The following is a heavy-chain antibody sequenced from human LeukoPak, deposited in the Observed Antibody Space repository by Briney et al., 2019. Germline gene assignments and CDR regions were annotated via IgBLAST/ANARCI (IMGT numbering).Heavy chain of an antibody. J-gene: IGHJ5*02. CDR3: ARDAVVEVGMLPTDSWFDP. D-gene: IGHD2-15*01. CDR2: INPSDGST. V-gene: IGHV1-46*01. Sequence: ASVKLACKATGYSFTTYYIHWMRQAPGRGLEWMGIINPSDGSTSSAQKFQGRVTMTSDTSTSTVYMELSSLTYDDTAVYYCARDAVVEVGMLPTDSWFDPWGRGTLVAVSS. CDR1: GYSFTTYY.